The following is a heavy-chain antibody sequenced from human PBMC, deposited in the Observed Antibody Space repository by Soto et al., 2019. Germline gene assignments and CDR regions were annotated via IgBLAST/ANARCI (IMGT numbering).Heavy chain of an antibody. V-gene: IGHV4-59*01. CDR1: GGSISSYY. CDR3: ARRVNYYDSSGYYNWFDP. J-gene: IGHJ5*02. Sequence: SETLSLTCTVSGGSISSYYWSWIRQPPGKGLEWIGYIYYSGSTNYNPSLKSRVTISVDTSKNQFSLKLSSVTAADTAVYYCARRVNYYDSSGYYNWFDPWRQGTLVTVSS. CDR2: IYYSGST. D-gene: IGHD3-22*01.